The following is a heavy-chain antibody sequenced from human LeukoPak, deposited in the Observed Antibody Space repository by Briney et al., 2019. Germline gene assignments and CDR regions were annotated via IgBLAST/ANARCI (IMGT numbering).Heavy chain of an antibody. Sequence: SETLSLTCTVSGGSISSYYWSWIRQPAGKGLEWIGRIYTSGSTNYNPSLKSRVTMSVDTSKNQFSLKLSSVTAADTAVYYCAREAAALLHDAFDIWGQGTMVTVSS. V-gene: IGHV4-4*07. CDR1: GGSISSYY. CDR3: AREAAALLHDAFDI. CDR2: IYTSGST. J-gene: IGHJ3*02. D-gene: IGHD6-13*01.